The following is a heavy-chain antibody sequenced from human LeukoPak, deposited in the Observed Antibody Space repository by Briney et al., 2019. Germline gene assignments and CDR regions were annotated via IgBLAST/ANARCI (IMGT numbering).Heavy chain of an antibody. D-gene: IGHD5-18*01. Sequence: SETLSLTCAVYGGSFSGYYWSWIRQPPGKGLEWIGEINHSGSTNYNPSLKSRVTISVDTSKNQFSLKLSSVTAADTAVYYCAGVKGDTAMVHNWFDPWGQGTLVTVSS. V-gene: IGHV4-34*01. CDR3: AGVKGDTAMVHNWFDP. J-gene: IGHJ5*02. CDR1: GGSFSGYY. CDR2: INHSGST.